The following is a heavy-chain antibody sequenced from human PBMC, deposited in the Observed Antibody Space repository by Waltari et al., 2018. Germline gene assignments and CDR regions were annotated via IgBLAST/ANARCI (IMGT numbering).Heavy chain of an antibody. CDR2: YTLCLVRT. J-gene: IGHJ6*03. CDR1: GGTFGSYA. D-gene: IGHD3-10*01. CDR3: ARGGGRGGSFSFHMDV. Sequence: QVQLVQSGAEVKKPGSSVKVSCKASGGTFGSYAISWVRQAPGQGIEWMGGYTLCLVRTNYPQNCQDRVKSTADESTSIAYMELGGLRFDDTAVYFCARGGGRGGSFSFHMDVWGKGTTVTISS. V-gene: IGHV1-69*12.